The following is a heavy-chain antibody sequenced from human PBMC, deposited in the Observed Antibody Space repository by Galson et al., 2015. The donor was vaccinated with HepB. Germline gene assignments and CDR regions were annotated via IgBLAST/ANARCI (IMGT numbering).Heavy chain of an antibody. J-gene: IGHJ3*02. CDR1: GFNFRSYA. V-gene: IGHV3-23*01. CDR2: ISAGGGGT. Sequence: SLRLSCAASGFNFRSYAMNWVRQAPGKGLEWVSSISAGGGGTFYADSVKGRFTVSRDNSKNTVFLQMNSLRDEDTALYYCAKGGAVAASNPFDIWGQGTMVTVSS. CDR3: AKGGAVAASNPFDI. D-gene: IGHD6-19*01.